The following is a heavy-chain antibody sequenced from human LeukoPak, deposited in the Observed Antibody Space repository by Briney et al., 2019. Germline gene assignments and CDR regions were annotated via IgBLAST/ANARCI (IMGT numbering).Heavy chain of an antibody. CDR2: IYYSGST. CDR1: GGSIGSYY. D-gene: IGHD5-18*01. CDR3: ARAGYSYGYVDY. J-gene: IGHJ4*02. Sequence: SETLSLTCTVSGGSIGSYYWSWIRQPPGKGLEWIGYIYYSGSTNYNPSLKSRVTISVDTSKNQFSLKLSSVTAADTAVYYCARAGYSYGYVDYWGQGTLVTVSS. V-gene: IGHV4-59*01.